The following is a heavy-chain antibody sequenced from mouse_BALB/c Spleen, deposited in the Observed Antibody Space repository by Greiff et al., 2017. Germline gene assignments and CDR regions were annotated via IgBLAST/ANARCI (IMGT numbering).Heavy chain of an antibody. CDR2: ISYSGST. CDR1: GDSITSGY. J-gene: IGHJ3*01. V-gene: IGHV3-8*02. CDR3: ARYYGSSGYPFAY. Sequence: EVKLVESGPSLVKPSQTLSLTCSVTGDSITSGYWNWIRKFPGNKLEYMGYISYSGSTYYNPSLKSRISITRDTSKNQYYLQLNSVTTEDTATYYCARYYGSSGYPFAYWGQGTLVTVSA. D-gene: IGHD3-1*01.